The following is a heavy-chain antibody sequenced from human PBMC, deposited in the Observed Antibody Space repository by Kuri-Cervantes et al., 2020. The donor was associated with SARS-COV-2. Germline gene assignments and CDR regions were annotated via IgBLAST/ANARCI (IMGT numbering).Heavy chain of an antibody. CDR3: ARAPPYSRSWSFDS. CDR1: GGSISSYY. V-gene: IGHV4-59*08. CDR2: IYYSGST. D-gene: IGHD6-13*01. J-gene: IGHJ4*02. Sequence: GSLRLSCTVSGGSISSYYWSWIRQPPGKGLEWIGYIYYSGSTNYNPSLKSRVTISVDTSKNQFSLKLSSVTAADTAVYYCARAPPYSRSWSFDSWGQGTLVTVSS.